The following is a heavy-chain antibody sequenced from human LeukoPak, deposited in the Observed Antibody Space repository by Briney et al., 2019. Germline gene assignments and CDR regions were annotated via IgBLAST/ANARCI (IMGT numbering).Heavy chain of an antibody. CDR2: ISGSGGST. CDR3: AKDLHWNYYYGMDV. J-gene: IGHJ6*02. D-gene: IGHD1-1*01. Sequence: GGSLRLSCAASGFTFSSYAMSWVRQAPGKGLEWVSAISGSGGSTYYADSVKGRFTISRDNSKNTLYLQMNSLRAEDTAVYYCAKDLHWNYYYGMDVWGQGTTVTVSS. V-gene: IGHV3-23*01. CDR1: GFTFSSYA.